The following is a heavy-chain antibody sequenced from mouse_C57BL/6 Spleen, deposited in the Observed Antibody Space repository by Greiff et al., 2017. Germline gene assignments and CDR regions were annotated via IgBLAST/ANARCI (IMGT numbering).Heavy chain of an antibody. CDR1: GYAFSSSW. V-gene: IGHV1-82*01. D-gene: IGHD2-5*01. J-gene: IGHJ2*01. Sequence: VQLQQSGPELVKPGASVKISCKASGYAFSSSWMNWVKQRPGKGLEWIGRIYPGDGDTNYNGKFKGKATLTADKSSSTAYMQLSSLTSEDSAVYYCAVDSNQYYFDYWGQGTTLTVSS. CDR3: AVDSNQYYFDY. CDR2: IYPGDGDT.